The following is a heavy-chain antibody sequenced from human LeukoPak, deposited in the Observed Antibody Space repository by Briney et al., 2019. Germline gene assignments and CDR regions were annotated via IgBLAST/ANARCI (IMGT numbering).Heavy chain of an antibody. D-gene: IGHD3-22*01. CDR3: ATEAYDSSGYYYS. J-gene: IGHJ4*02. CDR1: GFTFSNYA. V-gene: IGHV3-64*01. Sequence: PGGSLRLSCAASGFTFSNYAMHWVRQAPGKGLEYVSAIRSNGGITYYANSVKGRFTISRDNSKNTLYLQMGSLRPDDMAVYYCATEAYDSSGYYYSWGQGTLVTVSS. CDR2: IRSNGGIT.